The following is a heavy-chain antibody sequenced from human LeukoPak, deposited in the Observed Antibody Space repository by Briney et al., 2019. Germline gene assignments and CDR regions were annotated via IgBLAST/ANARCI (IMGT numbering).Heavy chain of an antibody. J-gene: IGHJ4*02. V-gene: IGHV4-59*01. CDR2: IYYSGST. Sequence: SETLSLTCAVYGGSISSYYWSWIRQPPGKGLEWIGYIYYSGSTNYNPSLKSRVTISVDTSKNQFSLKLSSVTAADTAVYYCARATFASYFDYWGQGTLVTVSS. CDR1: GGSISSYY. CDR3: ARATFASYFDY.